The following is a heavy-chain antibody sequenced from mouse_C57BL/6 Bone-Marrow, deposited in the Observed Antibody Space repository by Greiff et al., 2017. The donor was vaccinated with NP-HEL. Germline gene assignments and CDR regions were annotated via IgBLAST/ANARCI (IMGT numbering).Heavy chain of an antibody. J-gene: IGHJ1*03. CDR3: ARRNYYGSSYEGWYFDV. CDR2: IYPRDGST. Sequence: QVQLQQSGPELVKPGASVKLSCKASGYTFTSYDINWVKQRPGQGLEWIGWIYPRDGSTKYNEKFKGKATLTVATSSSTAYMELHSLTSEDSAVYFCARRNYYGSSYEGWYFDVWGTGTTVTVSS. CDR1: GYTFTSYD. D-gene: IGHD1-1*01. V-gene: IGHV1-85*01.